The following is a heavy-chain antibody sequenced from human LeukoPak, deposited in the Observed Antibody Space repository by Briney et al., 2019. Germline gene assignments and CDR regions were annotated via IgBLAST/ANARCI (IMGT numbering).Heavy chain of an antibody. CDR1: GFTFTNYG. V-gene: IGHV1-18*01. Sequence: GAPVKVSCKASGFTFTNYGISWVRQAPGQGLEWMGWISAYNGDTNFAQKFQGRVTMTTDTSTSTAYMELRSLRSDDTAVYYCARDPSNTSGWKTWFDPWGQGTLVTVSS. D-gene: IGHD2-2*01. CDR3: ARDPSNTSGWKTWFDP. CDR2: ISAYNGDT. J-gene: IGHJ5*02.